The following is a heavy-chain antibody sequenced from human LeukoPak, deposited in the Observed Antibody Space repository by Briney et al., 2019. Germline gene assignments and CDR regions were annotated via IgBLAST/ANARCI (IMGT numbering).Heavy chain of an antibody. D-gene: IGHD1-1*01. J-gene: IGHJ3*02. Sequence: SETLSLTCTVSGGSISSYYWSWIRQPPGKGLEWIGYICYSGSTNYNPSLKSRVTISVDTSKNQFSLKLSSVTAADTAVYYCATRYNWNDVYAFDIWGQGTMVTVCS. CDR3: ATRYNWNDVYAFDI. CDR2: ICYSGST. CDR1: GGSISSYY. V-gene: IGHV4-59*01.